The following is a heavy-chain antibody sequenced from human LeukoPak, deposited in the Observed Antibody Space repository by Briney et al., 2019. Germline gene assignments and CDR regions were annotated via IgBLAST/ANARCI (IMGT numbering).Heavy chain of an antibody. J-gene: IGHJ5*02. V-gene: IGHV1-2*02. D-gene: IGHD6-25*01. CDR3: ARGRAAPNWFDP. Sequence: ASVKVSCKASGYTFTGYYIHWVRQAPGQGLEWMGWINPNSGGTNYAQKFQGRVTITADKSTSTAYMELSSLRSEDTAVYYCARGRAAPNWFDPWGQGTLVTVSS. CDR1: GYTFTGYY. CDR2: INPNSGGT.